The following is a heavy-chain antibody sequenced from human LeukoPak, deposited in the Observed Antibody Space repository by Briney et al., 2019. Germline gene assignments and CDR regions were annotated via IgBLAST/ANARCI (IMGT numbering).Heavy chain of an antibody. CDR3: ATGVYDSSGYYLALDY. CDR2: FDPEDGET. J-gene: IGHJ4*02. Sequence: ASVKVSCKASGYTFTSYGISWVRQAPGKGLEWMGGFDPEDGETIYAQKFQGRVTMTEDTSTDTAYMELSSLRSEDTAVYYCATGVYDSSGYYLALDYWGQGTLVTVSS. V-gene: IGHV1-24*01. CDR1: GYTFTSYG. D-gene: IGHD3-22*01.